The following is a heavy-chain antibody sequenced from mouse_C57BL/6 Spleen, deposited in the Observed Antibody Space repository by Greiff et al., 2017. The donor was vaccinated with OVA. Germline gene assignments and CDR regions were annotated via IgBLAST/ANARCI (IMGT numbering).Heavy chain of an antibody. CDR1: GFTFSSYG. CDR2: ISSGGSYT. CDR3: ARRGYYYGSREGAMGY. D-gene: IGHD1-1*01. V-gene: IGHV5-6*02. Sequence: EVKLMESGGDLVKPGGSLKLSCAASGFTFSSYGMSWVRQTPDKRLEWVATISSGGSYTYYPDSVKGRFTISRDNAKNTLYLQMSSLKSEDTAMYYCARRGYYYGSREGAMGYWGQGTSVTVSS. J-gene: IGHJ4*01.